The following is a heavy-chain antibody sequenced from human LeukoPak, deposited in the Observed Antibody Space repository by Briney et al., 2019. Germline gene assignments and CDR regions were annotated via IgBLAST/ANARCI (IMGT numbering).Heavy chain of an antibody. CDR1: GLSFSSYA. V-gene: IGHV3-23*01. Sequence: GGSLRLSGAASGLSFSSYAMSWVRRAPGKGLECVSVISGSGGSTNYADSVKGRFTISRDNSKNTLYLQMKSLRAEDTAAYYCAKGHSDYGTGFDLWGQGTLVTVSS. CDR2: ISGSGGST. D-gene: IGHD4-17*01. CDR3: AKGHSDYGTGFDL. J-gene: IGHJ4*02.